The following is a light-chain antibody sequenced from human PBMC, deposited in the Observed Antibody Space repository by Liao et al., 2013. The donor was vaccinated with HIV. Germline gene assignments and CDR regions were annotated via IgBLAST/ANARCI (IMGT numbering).Light chain of an antibody. J-gene: IGLJ2*01. CDR3: QVWDRSSDVRV. CDR2: YDR. V-gene: IGLV3-21*01. CDR1: FIGSKS. Sequence: SYMLAQPPSLSVAPGGTATITCGGEFIGSKSVNWYRHKPGQAPVMVIFYDRDRPSGIPERFSGSRSGNTATLSISRAEAGDEADYYCQVWDRSSDVRVFGGGTKLTVL.